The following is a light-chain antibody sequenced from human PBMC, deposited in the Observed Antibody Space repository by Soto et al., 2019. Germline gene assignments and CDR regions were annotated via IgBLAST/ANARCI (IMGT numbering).Light chain of an antibody. V-gene: IGKV1-33*01. Sequence: DIPMTQSPSSLSAAVGDTVTITCQASQDISDSVNWYQHKAGAAPKLLIYDTSNLPTGVPSRFSGSGSGTDFTFTISGLRPEDVATYYCQHYDNLLRITFGPGTKVDIK. CDR2: DTS. J-gene: IGKJ3*01. CDR3: QHYDNLLRIT. CDR1: QDISDS.